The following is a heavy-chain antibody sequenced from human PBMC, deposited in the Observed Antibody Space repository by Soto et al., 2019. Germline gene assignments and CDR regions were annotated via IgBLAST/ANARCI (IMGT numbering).Heavy chain of an antibody. CDR2: ISAYNGNT. CDR3: ARVLWFGELSHYYYAMDV. CDR1: VYTFTSYA. V-gene: IGHV1-18*01. Sequence: GASVTVSCTASVYTFTSYAIHWVRQAPGQGLEWMGWISAYNGNTNYAQKLQGRVTMTTDTSTSTAYMDLRNLRSDDTAVYYCARVLWFGELSHYYYAMDVWGQGTTVTVSS. J-gene: IGHJ6*02. D-gene: IGHD3-10*01.